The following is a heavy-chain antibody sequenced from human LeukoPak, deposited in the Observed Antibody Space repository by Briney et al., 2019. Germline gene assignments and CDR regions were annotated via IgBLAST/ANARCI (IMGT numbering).Heavy chain of an antibody. Sequence: GRSLRLSCAASGFTFDDYAMHWVRQAPGKGLKWVSGISWNSGSIGYADSVKGRFTISRDNAKNSLYLQMNSLRAEDTAVYYCARDRHDSSGYYTPTYWYFDLWGRGTLVTVSS. V-gene: IGHV3-9*01. CDR1: GFTFDDYA. CDR2: ISWNSGSI. D-gene: IGHD3-22*01. J-gene: IGHJ2*01. CDR3: ARDRHDSSGYYTPTYWYFDL.